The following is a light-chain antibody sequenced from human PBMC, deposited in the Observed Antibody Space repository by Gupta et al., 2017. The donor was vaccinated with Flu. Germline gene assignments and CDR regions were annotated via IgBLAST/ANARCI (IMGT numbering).Light chain of an antibody. CDR1: DIGNKN. CDR3: QVWDNSVSVVG. J-gene: IGLJ3*02. CDR2: DDS. V-gene: IGLV3-21*02. Sequence: SFVLTQPPSVSVAPGQTARITCGGDDIGNKNVHWYQQKPGQAPVLLIYDDSDRPSGIPDRFSGSKSATTATLTTTRVEGGDEADYYCQVWDNSVSVVGFGGGTKLTV.